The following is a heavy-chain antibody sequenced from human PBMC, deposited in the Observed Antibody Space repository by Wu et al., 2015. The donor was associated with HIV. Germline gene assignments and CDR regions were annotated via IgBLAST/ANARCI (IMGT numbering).Heavy chain of an antibody. CDR1: GYAFIGYS. CDR2: IKPNGAT. D-gene: IGHD2-8*01. Sequence: QVQLVQSGAEVKQPGASVKVSCKASGYAFIGYSMNWLRQAPGQGLEWMGWIKPNGATFYTQKFQGRVTMTVDTSISTAYLELSRLTSDDTATYYCARDLMLSLPFDYWGQGTLVTVSS. CDR3: ARDLMLSLPFDY. V-gene: IGHV1-2*02. J-gene: IGHJ4*02.